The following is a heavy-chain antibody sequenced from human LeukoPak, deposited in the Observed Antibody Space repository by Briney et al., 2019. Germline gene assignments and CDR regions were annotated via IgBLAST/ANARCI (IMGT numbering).Heavy chain of an antibody. J-gene: IGHJ4*02. V-gene: IGHV3-11*01. Sequence: GGSLRLSCAASGFTFSDYYMSWIRQAPGKGLEWVSYISSSGSTIYYADSVKGRFTISRDNAKNSLYLQMNSLRAEDTAAYYCARGLVPAAMYFDYWGQGTLVTVSS. CDR3: ARGLVPAAMYFDY. CDR1: GFTFSDYY. CDR2: ISSSGSTI. D-gene: IGHD2-2*01.